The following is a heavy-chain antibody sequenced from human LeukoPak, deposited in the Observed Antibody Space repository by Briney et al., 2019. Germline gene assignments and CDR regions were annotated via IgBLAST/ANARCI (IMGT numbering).Heavy chain of an antibody. Sequence: GESLKIFCKGSGYSFTSYWIGWVRQMPGKGLEWMGIIYSGDSDTRYSPSFQGQVTISADKSISTAYLQWSSLKASDTAMYYCARRAHYEEWLRIDYWGQGTLVTVSS. CDR2: IYSGDSDT. V-gene: IGHV5-51*01. J-gene: IGHJ4*02. CDR1: GYSFTSYW. D-gene: IGHD5-12*01. CDR3: ARRAHYEEWLRIDY.